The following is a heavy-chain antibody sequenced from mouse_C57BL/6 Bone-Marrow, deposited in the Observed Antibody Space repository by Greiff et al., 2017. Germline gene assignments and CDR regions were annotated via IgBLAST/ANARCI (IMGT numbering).Heavy chain of an antibody. D-gene: IGHD2-4*01. CDR2: ISNGGGST. V-gene: IGHV5-12*01. J-gene: IGHJ4*01. CDR1: GFTFSDYY. CDR3: ARHSRLRREGYAMDY. Sequence: EVQGVESGGGLVQPGGSLKLSCAASGFTFSDYYMYWVRQTPEKRLEWVAYISNGGGSTYYPDTVKGRFTISRDNAKNTLYLQMSRLKSEDTAMYYCARHSRLRREGYAMDYWGQGTSVTVSS.